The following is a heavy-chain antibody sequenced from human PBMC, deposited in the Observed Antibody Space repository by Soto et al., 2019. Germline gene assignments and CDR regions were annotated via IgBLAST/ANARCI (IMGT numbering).Heavy chain of an antibody. CDR2: ISGSGSST. CDR1: GFTYSSYA. V-gene: IGHV3-23*01. Sequence: EVQVLESGGGLVQPGGSLRLSCAASGFTYSSYAMSWVRQAPGKGLEWVSTISGSGSSTYYADSVKGRFTISRDNSKKTLYLHMNSLRAEVMAVYYCAKAHSWPASTYHYYYMDVWGKGTTVTVSS. D-gene: IGHD2-2*01. CDR3: AKAHSWPASTYHYYYMDV. J-gene: IGHJ6*03.